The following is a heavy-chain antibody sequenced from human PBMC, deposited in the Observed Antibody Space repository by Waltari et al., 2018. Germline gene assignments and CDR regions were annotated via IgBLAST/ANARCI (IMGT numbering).Heavy chain of an antibody. CDR1: GFTFSNFG. CDR3: AKDAFGNTYLDF. D-gene: IGHD2-2*02. Sequence: QVNLVESGGGVVQPGGSLRLSCATSGFTFSNFGMHWVRQAPGKGLGWLCLIWFYGSGKCYADSVRGRFPISRDNSARTLYLDMDSLRLDDTAMYYCAKDAFGNTYLDFWGQGTLVTVSS. J-gene: IGHJ4*02. V-gene: IGHV3-30*02. CDR2: IWFYGSGK.